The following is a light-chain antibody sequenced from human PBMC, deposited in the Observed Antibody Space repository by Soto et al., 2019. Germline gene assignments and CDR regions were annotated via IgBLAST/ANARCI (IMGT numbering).Light chain of an antibody. CDR3: SSYTSSSTLLV. J-gene: IGLJ2*01. CDR2: DVT. V-gene: IGLV2-14*01. Sequence: QSALTQPASVSGSPGQSITISCTGTSSDIGGYNYVSWYQQHPGKAPKLMMFDVTNRPSGVSNRFSGSKSANTASLTISGLQAEDEATYYCSSYTSSSTLLVFGGGTKLTVL. CDR1: SSDIGGYNY.